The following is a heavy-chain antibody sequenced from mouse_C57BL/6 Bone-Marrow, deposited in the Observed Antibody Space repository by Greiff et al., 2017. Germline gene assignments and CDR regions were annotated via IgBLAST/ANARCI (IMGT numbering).Heavy chain of an antibody. J-gene: IGHJ2*01. Sequence: QVQLQQSGAELVKPGASVKISCKASGYAFSSYWMNWVKQRPGKGLEWIGQIYPGDGDTNYNGKFKGKATLTADKSSSTAYMQLSSLTSEDSAVYFCARHPYDYDGRGDYFDYWGQGTTLTVSS. V-gene: IGHV1-80*01. CDR3: ARHPYDYDGRGDYFDY. D-gene: IGHD2-4*01. CDR2: IYPGDGDT. CDR1: GYAFSSYW.